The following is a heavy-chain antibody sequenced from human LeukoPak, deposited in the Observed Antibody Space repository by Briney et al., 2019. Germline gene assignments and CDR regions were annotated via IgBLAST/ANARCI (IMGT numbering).Heavy chain of an antibody. CDR2: INHSGST. CDR3: ARERYYYDSSGYHFDY. V-gene: IGHV4-34*01. J-gene: IGHJ4*02. D-gene: IGHD3-22*01. Sequence: SETLSLTCAVYGGSFSGYYWSWIRQPPGKGLEWIGEINHSGSTNYNPSLKSRVTISVDTSKNQFSLKLSSVTAADTAVYYCARERYYYDSSGYHFDYWGQGTLVTVSS. CDR1: GGSFSGYY.